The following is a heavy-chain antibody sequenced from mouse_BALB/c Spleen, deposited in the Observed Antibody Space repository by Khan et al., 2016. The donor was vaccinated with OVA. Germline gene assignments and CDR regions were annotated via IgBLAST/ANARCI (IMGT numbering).Heavy chain of an antibody. V-gene: IGHV5-6*01. CDR2: ISSGGDYT. J-gene: IGHJ3*01. CDR3: ASHLTGAFAY. CDR1: GFTFSSYS. Sequence: EVELVESGGDLVKPGGSLKFSCAASGFTFSSYSMSWVRQTPDKKLEWVATISSGGDYTYYSDNVKGRFTISRDNAKNTLYLQMSSVKFEDTAMYYCASHLTGAFAYWGQGTLVTVSA.